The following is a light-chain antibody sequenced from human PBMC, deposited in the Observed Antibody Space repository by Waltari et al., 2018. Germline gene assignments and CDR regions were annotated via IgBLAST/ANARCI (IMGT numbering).Light chain of an antibody. CDR3: QQRRNWPLT. CDR1: QSVNNY. V-gene: IGKV3-11*01. Sequence: EIVLTQSPATLSLSPGERATLSCRASQSVNNYLGWYQQKPGQAPRLRIYDASRRATGIPARFSGSGSGTDFTLIISSLEPEDSAVYYCQQRRNWPLTFGGGTKVEI. J-gene: IGKJ4*01. CDR2: DAS.